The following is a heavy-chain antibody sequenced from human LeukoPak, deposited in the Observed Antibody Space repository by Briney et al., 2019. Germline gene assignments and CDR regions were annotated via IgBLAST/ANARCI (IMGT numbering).Heavy chain of an antibody. J-gene: IGHJ4*02. CDR3: ARGAYAARRGHFDY. D-gene: IGHD6-6*01. V-gene: IGHV4-34*01. CDR1: GGSFSGYY. Sequence: SETLSLTCAVYGGSFSGYYWSWIRQPPGKGLEWIGEINHSGSTNYNPSLKSRVTMSVDTSKNQFSLKLSSVTAADTAVYYCARGAYAARRGHFDYWGQGTLVTVSS. CDR2: INHSGST.